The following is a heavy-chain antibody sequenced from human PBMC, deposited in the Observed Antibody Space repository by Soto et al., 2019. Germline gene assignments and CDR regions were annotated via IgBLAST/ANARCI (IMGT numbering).Heavy chain of an antibody. V-gene: IGHV4-59*01. Sequence: SETLSLTCTVSGGSISSYYWSWIRQPPGKGLEWIGYIYYSGSTNYNPSLKSRVTISVDTSKNQFSLKLSSVTAADTAVYYCARVADPGLRPDRYYFDYWGQGTLVTVSS. J-gene: IGHJ4*02. CDR1: GGSISSYY. D-gene: IGHD5-12*01. CDR3: ARVADPGLRPDRYYFDY. CDR2: IYYSGST.